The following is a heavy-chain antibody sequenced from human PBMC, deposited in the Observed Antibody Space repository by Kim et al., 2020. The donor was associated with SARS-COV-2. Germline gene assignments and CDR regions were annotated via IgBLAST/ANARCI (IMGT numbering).Heavy chain of an antibody. Sequence: KFRGRVTINADKSTSAAYMELSSLRSEDTAVYYCARGIGGHVYCYYGMDVWGQGTTVTVSS. V-gene: IGHV1-69*04. D-gene: IGHD3-16*01. CDR3: ARGIGGHVYCYYGMDV. J-gene: IGHJ6*02.